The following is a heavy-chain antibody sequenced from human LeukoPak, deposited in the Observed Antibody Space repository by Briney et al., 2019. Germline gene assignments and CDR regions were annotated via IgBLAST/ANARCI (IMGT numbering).Heavy chain of an antibody. J-gene: IGHJ4*02. CDR2: ISSSGSTI. V-gene: IGHV3-11*04. D-gene: IGHD3-16*02. CDR3: ARDPRTTFGGVIVTPFDY. Sequence: GGSLRLSCAASGFTFSDYYMSWIRQAPGKGLEWVSYISSSGSTIYYADSVKGRFTISRDNAKNSLYLQMNSLRAEDTAVYYCARDPRTTFGGVIVTPFDYWGQGTLVTVSS. CDR1: GFTFSDYY.